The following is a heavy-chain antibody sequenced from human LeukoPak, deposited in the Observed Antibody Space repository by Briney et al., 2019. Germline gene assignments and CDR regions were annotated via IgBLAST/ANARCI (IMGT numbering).Heavy chain of an antibody. J-gene: IGHJ6*02. D-gene: IGHD6-13*01. CDR1: GFTFSSYG. CDR3: AKDRGSSSASYGIDV. V-gene: IGHV3-30*18. Sequence: GGSLRLSCAASGFTFSSYGMHWVRQAPGKGLEWVALISFDGVKTDYADSVKGRFTISRDSSQDTLYLQMNSLRAEDTAVYYCAKDRGSSSASYGIDVWGQGTTVTVSS. CDR2: ISFDGVKT.